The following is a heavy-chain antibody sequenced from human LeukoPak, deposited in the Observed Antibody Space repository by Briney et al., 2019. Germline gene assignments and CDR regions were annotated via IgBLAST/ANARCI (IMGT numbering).Heavy chain of an antibody. V-gene: IGHV1-69*06. Sequence: SVKVSCKASGGTFSSYAISWVRQAPGQGLEWMGGIIPIFGTANYAQKFQGRVTITADKSTSTAYMELSSLRSEDTAVYYCARGGTGSSSWYRYNWFDPWGQGTLVTVSS. CDR1: GGTFSSYA. J-gene: IGHJ5*02. CDR3: ARGGTGSSSWYRYNWFDP. CDR2: IIPIFGTA. D-gene: IGHD6-13*01.